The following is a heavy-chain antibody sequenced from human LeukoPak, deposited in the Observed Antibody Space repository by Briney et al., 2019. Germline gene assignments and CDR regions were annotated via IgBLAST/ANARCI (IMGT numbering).Heavy chain of an antibody. CDR3: AKDLYSNYGPADY. V-gene: IGHV3-23*01. J-gene: IGHJ4*02. CDR1: GFTFSSHA. Sequence: GGSLRLSCAASGFTFSSHAMSWVRQAPGKGLEWVSTINGGGVNTHYADSVGGRFTISRDNSKNTLFLQMNSLRDEDTAVYYCAKDLYSNYGPADYWGQGNLVTVSS. CDR2: INGGGVNT. D-gene: IGHD4-11*01.